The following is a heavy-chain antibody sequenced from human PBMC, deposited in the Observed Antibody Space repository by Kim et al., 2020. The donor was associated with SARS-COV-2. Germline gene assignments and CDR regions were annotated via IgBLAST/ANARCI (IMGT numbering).Heavy chain of an antibody. CDR1: GFRLSDYW. Sequence: GGSLRLSCAASGFRLSDYWMHWVRQVPGKGLGWVSRINSDGSSISYADSVKGRFTISRDNAKNTLYLQMNSLRAEDTAVYYCARRTAAGSYYFFDYWGQGTLVTVSS. CDR3: ARRTAAGSYYFFDY. J-gene: IGHJ4*02. V-gene: IGHV3-74*01. CDR2: INSDGSSI. D-gene: IGHD1-26*01.